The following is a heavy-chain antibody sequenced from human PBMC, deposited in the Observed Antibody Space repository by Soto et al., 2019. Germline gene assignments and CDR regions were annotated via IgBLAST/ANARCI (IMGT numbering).Heavy chain of an antibody. D-gene: IGHD2-2*02. CDR3: ARGYCSSTSCYTEWFDP. CDR1: GGTFSSYA. V-gene: IGHV1-69*06. Sequence: QVQLVQSGAEVKKPGSSVKVSCKASGGTFSSYAISWVRQAPGQGLEWMGGIIPILGTANYAQKCQGRVTINADKSTSTAYMELRSLRSEDTAVYYCARGYCSSTSCYTEWFDPWGQGTLVTVSS. CDR2: IIPILGTA. J-gene: IGHJ5*02.